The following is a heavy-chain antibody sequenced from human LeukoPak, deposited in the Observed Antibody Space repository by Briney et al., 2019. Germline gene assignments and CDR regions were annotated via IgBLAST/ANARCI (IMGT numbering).Heavy chain of an antibody. CDR1: GGSISSSSYY. D-gene: IGHD1-26*01. V-gene: IGHV4-39*07. Sequence: SETLSLTCTVSGGSISSSSYYWGWIRQPPGKGLEWIGSIYYSGSTYYNPSLKSRVTMSVDTSKNQFSLKLSSVTAADTAVYYCARRVWDGTYYFDSWGRGTPVTVSS. J-gene: IGHJ4*01. CDR2: IYYSGST. CDR3: ARRVWDGTYYFDS.